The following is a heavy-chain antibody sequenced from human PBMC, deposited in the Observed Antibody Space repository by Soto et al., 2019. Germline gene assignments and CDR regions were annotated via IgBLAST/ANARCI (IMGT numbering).Heavy chain of an antibody. J-gene: IGHJ4*02. CDR3: AKDPIAAAGTSVVELDY. D-gene: IGHD6-13*01. V-gene: IGHV3-23*01. Sequence: PGGSLRLSCAASGFTFSSYAMSWVRQAPGKGLEWVSAISGSGGSTYYADSVKGRFTISRDNSKNTLYLQMNSLRAEDTAVYYCAKDPIAAAGTSVVELDYWGQGTLVTVSS. CDR1: GFTFSSYA. CDR2: ISGSGGST.